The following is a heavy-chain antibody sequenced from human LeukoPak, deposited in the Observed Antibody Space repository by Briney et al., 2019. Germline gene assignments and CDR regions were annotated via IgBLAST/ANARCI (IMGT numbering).Heavy chain of an antibody. J-gene: IGHJ6*02. D-gene: IGHD3-9*01. V-gene: IGHV1-8*01. CDR3: ARELRYFDWLLIQPDSPYGMDV. CDR1: GYTFTSYD. Sequence: ASVKVSCKASGYTFTSYDVNWFRQAAGQGLEWVGWMNPNSGNTGYAQKFQGRVTMTRNTSISTAYMELSSLRSEDTAVYYCARELRYFDWLLIQPDSPYGMDVWGQGTTVAVSS. CDR2: MNPNSGNT.